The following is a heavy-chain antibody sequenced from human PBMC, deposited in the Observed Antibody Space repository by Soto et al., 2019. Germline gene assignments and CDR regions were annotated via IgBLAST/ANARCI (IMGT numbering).Heavy chain of an antibody. CDR2: MSGSGDDA. CDR3: AKKVTIYAVDPADY. V-gene: IGHV3-23*01. J-gene: IGHJ4*02. Sequence: GGSLRLSCAAARFTFSNYSMSSVRQAPGKGLEWVSVMSGSGDDAYYADSVKGRFTISRDNSKNMLYLQMNSLRAEDTAVYFCAKKVTIYAVDPADYWGQGTQVTVSS. D-gene: IGHD3-3*01. CDR1: RFTFSNYS.